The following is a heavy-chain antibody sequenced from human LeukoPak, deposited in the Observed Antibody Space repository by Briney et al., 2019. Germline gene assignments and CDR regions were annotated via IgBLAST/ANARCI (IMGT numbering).Heavy chain of an antibody. D-gene: IGHD3-22*01. V-gene: IGHV3-9*01. CDR2: ISWNSGSI. CDR1: GFTFDDYA. CDR3: AKAAATYYYDSSGSPFDY. J-gene: IGHJ4*02. Sequence: PGGSLRLSCAASGFTFDDYAMHWVRQAPGKGLEWVSGISWNSGSIGYADSVKGRFTISRDNAKNSLYLQMNSLRAEDTALYYCAKAAATYYYDSSGSPFDYWGQGTLVTVSS.